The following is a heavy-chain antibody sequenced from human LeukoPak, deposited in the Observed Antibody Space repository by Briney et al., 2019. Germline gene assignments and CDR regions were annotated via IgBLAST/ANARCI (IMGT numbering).Heavy chain of an antibody. CDR1: GFTFSSYA. Sequence: GGSLRLSCAASGFTFSSYAMSWVRQAPGKGLEWVSAISGSGGSTYYADSVKGRFTISRDNSKNTLYLQMNSLRAEDTAVYYCAKALGYDFWSGSDYWGQGTLVTVSS. V-gene: IGHV3-23*01. D-gene: IGHD3-3*01. J-gene: IGHJ4*02. CDR3: AKALGYDFWSGSDY. CDR2: ISGSGGST.